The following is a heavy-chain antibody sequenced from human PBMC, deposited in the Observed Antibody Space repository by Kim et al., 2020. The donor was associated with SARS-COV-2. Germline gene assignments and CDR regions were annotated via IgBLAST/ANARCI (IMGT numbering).Heavy chain of an antibody. J-gene: IGHJ4*02. V-gene: IGHV4-59*13. D-gene: IGHD4-17*01. CDR1: GGSISSYY. Sequence: SETLSLTCTVSGGSISSYYWSWIRQPPGKGLEWIGYIYYSESTNYNPSLKSRVTISVDTSKDQFSLKLSSVTAADTAVFYCAREPDYGDYFDHWGQGTLVTVS. CDR2: IYYSEST. CDR3: AREPDYGDYFDH.